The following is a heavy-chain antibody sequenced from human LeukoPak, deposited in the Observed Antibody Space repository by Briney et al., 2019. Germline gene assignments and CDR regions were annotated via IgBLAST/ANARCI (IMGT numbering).Heavy chain of an antibody. Sequence: SETLSLTCTVSGGSISSYYWSWIRQPAGKGLEWIGRIYTSGSTNYNPSLKSRVTMSVDTSKNQFSLKLSSVTAADTAVYYCARDYLLGSGSYYPLIWFDPWGQGTLVTVSS. V-gene: IGHV4-4*07. CDR1: GGSISSYY. D-gene: IGHD3-10*01. CDR2: IYTSGST. J-gene: IGHJ5*02. CDR3: ARDYLLGSGSYYPLIWFDP.